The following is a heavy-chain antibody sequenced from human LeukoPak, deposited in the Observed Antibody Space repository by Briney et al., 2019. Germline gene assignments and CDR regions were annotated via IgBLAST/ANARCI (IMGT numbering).Heavy chain of an antibody. J-gene: IGHJ2*01. CDR2: IYYSGST. D-gene: IGHD4-23*01. CDR1: GGSISSYY. Sequence: PSETLSLTCTVSGGSISSYYWSWIRQPPGKGLEWIGYIYYSGSTNYNPSLKSRVTISVDTSKNQFSLKLSSVTAADTAVYYCARAPDYGGNFPWYFDLWGRGTLVTVSS. V-gene: IGHV4-59*01. CDR3: ARAPDYGGNFPWYFDL.